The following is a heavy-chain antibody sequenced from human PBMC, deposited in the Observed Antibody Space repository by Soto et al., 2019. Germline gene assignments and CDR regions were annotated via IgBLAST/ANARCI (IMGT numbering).Heavy chain of an antibody. CDR1: GGSISSGGYY. J-gene: IGHJ4*02. D-gene: IGHD6-6*01. CDR2: IYYSGST. Sequence: SETLSLTCTVSGGSISSGGYYWSWIRQHPGKGLEWIGYIYYSGSTYYNPSLKSRVTISVDTSKNQFSLKLSSVTAADTAVYYCARGSSSSSGGDYWGQGTLVTVSS. CDR3: ARGSSSSSGGDY. V-gene: IGHV4-31*03.